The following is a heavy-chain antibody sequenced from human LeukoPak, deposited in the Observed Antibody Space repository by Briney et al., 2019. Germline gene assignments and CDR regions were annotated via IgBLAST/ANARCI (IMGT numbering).Heavy chain of an antibody. CDR3: AKAGAGSYFDY. V-gene: IGHV3-9*03. CDR1: GFTFDDYA. Sequence: GRSLRLSCAASGFTFDDYAMHWVRQAPGKGLEWVSGISWNSGSIGYADSVKGRFTISRDNAKNSLYLQMNSLRAEDMALYYCAKAGAGSYFDYWGQGTLVTVSS. D-gene: IGHD1-26*01. J-gene: IGHJ4*02. CDR2: ISWNSGSI.